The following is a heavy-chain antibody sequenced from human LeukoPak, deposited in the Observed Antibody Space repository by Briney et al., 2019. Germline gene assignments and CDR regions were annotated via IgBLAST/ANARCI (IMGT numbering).Heavy chain of an antibody. CDR2: ISYDGSNK. Sequence: GGSLGLSCAASGFTFSSYGMHWVRQAPGKGLEWVAVISYDGSNKYYADSVKGRFTISRDNSKNTLYLQMNSLRAEDTAAYYCAKDKTIFGGGSFDYWGQGTLVTVSS. J-gene: IGHJ4*02. CDR1: GFTFSSYG. V-gene: IGHV3-30*18. CDR3: AKDKTIFGGGSFDY. D-gene: IGHD3-3*01.